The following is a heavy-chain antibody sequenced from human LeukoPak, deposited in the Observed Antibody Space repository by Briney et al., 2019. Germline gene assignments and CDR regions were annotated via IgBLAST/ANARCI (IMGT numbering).Heavy chain of an antibody. CDR2: ISYDGSSK. V-gene: IGHV3-30*03. Sequence: PGRSLRLSCAASGFTFSSYGMHWVRQAPGKGLEWVAVISYDGSSKYYADSVKGRFTISRDNSKNTLYLQMNSLRAEDTAVYYCASRSMSGSDAFDIWGQGTMVTVSS. CDR3: ASRSMSGSDAFDI. CDR1: GFTFSSYG. D-gene: IGHD6-13*01. J-gene: IGHJ3*02.